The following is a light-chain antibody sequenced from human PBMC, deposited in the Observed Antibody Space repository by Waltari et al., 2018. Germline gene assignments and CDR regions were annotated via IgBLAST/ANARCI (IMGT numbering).Light chain of an antibody. V-gene: IGLV3-1*01. J-gene: IGLJ2*01. Sequence: SYELTQPPSVSVSQGQTASITCSGVKLGDKYASGYPQKPGQAPVLVIYEDRRRPSGIPERFSGSNSGNTATLTISGTQAMDEADYYCQAWDSSIVFGGGTKLTVL. CDR3: QAWDSSIV. CDR2: EDR. CDR1: KLGDKY.